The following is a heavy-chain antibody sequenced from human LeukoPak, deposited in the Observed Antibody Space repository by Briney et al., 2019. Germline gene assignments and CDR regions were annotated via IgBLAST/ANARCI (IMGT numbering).Heavy chain of an antibody. Sequence: GGSLRLSCAASGFTFSDYWMHWVRQVPGEGLVWVSRISGDGTKTAYAGSVKGRFTISRDNSKNTLYLQMNSLRAEDTAVYYCARIQLWLIRDYFDYWGQGTLVTVSS. J-gene: IGHJ4*02. CDR3: ARIQLWLIRDYFDY. V-gene: IGHV3-74*01. D-gene: IGHD5-18*01. CDR1: GFTFSDYW. CDR2: ISGDGTKT.